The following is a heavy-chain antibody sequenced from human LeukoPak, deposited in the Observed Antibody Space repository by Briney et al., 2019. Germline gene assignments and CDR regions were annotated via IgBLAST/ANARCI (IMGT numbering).Heavy chain of an antibody. D-gene: IGHD1-26*01. CDR3: ARAPSWAYFDY. Sequence: SETLSLTCTVSGVSVSSGSYYWSWIRQPPGKGLEWIGYIYYSGSTNYNPSLKSRVTISVDTSKNQFSLKLSSVTAADTAVYYCARAPSWAYFDYWGQGTLVTVSS. CDR1: GVSVSSGSYY. V-gene: IGHV4-61*01. J-gene: IGHJ4*02. CDR2: IYYSGST.